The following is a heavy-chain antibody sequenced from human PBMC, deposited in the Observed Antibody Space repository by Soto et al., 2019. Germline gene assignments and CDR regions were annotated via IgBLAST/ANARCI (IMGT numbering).Heavy chain of an antibody. V-gene: IGHV1-69*13. J-gene: IGHJ5*02. CDR3: AKQTPGYYYGSGRYYNPPRWFDP. CDR2: IIPIFGTA. D-gene: IGHD3-10*01. Sequence: GASVKVSCKASGGTFSSYAISWVRQAPGQGLEWMGGIIPIFGTANYAQKFQGRVTIIADESTSTAYMELSSLRSEDTAVYYCAKQTPGYYYGSGRYYNPPRWFDPWGQGTLVTVSS. CDR1: GGTFSSYA.